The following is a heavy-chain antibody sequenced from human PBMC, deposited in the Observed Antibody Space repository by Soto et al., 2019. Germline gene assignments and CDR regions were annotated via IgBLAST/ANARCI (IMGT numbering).Heavy chain of an antibody. D-gene: IGHD2-8*01. Sequence: SQTLSLTCAISGDSVSTNSATWDWIRQSPSRGLEWLGRTYYRSNWYTDYAVSVKGRITISPDTSNNQLSLQLNSVTPDDTAVYYGEKLIGNSWLASWGQGPRVTVS. J-gene: IGHJ5*01. V-gene: IGHV6-1*01. CDR3: EKLIGNSWLAS. CDR2: TYYRSNWYT. CDR1: GDSVSTNSAT.